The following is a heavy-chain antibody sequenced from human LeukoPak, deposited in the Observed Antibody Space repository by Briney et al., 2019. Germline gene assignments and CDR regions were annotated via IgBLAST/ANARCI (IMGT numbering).Heavy chain of an antibody. CDR2: ISWNSGSI. Sequence: GRSLRLSCAASGFTFDDYAMHWVRHAPGKGLEWVSGISWNSGSIGYADSVKGRFTISRDNAKNSLHLQMNSLRAEDTALYYCAKDIAVDTAMGDWYFDLWGRGTLVTVSS. CDR1: GFTFDDYA. CDR3: AKDIAVDTAMGDWYFDL. J-gene: IGHJ2*01. V-gene: IGHV3-9*01. D-gene: IGHD5-18*01.